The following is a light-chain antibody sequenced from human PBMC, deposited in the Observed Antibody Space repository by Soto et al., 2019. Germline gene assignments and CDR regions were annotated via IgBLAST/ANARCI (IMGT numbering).Light chain of an antibody. Sequence: DIQMTQSPSTLSASVGDRVTITCRASQSISSWLAWYQQKPGKAPKLLIYKASNLESGVPSRFSGSGSGTEFTITISSLQTDDFATYYCQQYSSSWPFCQGTKV. CDR3: QQYSSSWP. J-gene: IGKJ1*01. V-gene: IGKV1-5*03. CDR2: KAS. CDR1: QSISSW.